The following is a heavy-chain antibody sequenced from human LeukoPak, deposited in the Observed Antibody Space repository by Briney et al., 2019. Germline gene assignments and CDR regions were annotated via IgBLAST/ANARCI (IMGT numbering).Heavy chain of an antibody. CDR3: ARDPYGSGDGYFDY. CDR1: GFTFDDYA. J-gene: IGHJ4*02. D-gene: IGHD3-10*01. V-gene: IGHV3-20*04. Sequence: GGSLRLSCAASGFTFDDYAMHWVRQVPGKGLEWVSLISPKGDTAYYAESVKGRFTISRDNSKNTLYLQMSSLRAEDTAVYYCARDPYGSGDGYFDYWGQGTLVTVSS. CDR2: ISPKGDTA.